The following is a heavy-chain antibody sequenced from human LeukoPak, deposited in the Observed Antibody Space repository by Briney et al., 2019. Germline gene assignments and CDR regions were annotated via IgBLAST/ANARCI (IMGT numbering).Heavy chain of an antibody. CDR3: TTARGSGPGYFHH. D-gene: IGHD6-19*01. CDR2: IKRIIDGGTT. CDR1: GFTFSNTW. V-gene: IGHV3-15*01. J-gene: IGHJ1*01. Sequence: GRSLRLSCAASGFTFSNTWMNWVRQASGKGLEWVGRIKRIIDGGTTDYAAPVKGRFTVSRDDSKNTLYLQMNSLKTEDTAVYYCTTARGSGPGYFHHWGQGTLVTVSS.